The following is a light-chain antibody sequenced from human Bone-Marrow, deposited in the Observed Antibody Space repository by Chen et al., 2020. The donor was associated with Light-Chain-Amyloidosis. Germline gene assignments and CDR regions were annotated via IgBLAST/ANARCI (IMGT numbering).Light chain of an antibody. CDR1: QSVLYSSNNNNY. CDR3: QQYYSTPVT. CDR2: WAS. V-gene: IGKV4-1*01. J-gene: IGKJ3*01. Sequence: DIVMTQSPDSLAVSLGERATINCKSSQSVLYSSNNNNYLAWYQQKPGQPPKLLINWASTRESGVPDRFSGSGSETDFTLTISSLQAEDVSVYYCQQYYSTPVTFCPGTKVDIK.